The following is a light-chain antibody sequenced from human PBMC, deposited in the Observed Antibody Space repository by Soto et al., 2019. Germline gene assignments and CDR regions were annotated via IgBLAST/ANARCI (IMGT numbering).Light chain of an antibody. CDR1: SSDVGGYNS. CDR3: SSYAGSNNGV. V-gene: IGLV2-8*01. Sequence: QSALTQPPSASGSPEQSVTISCTGTSSDVGGYNSVSWYQQHPGKAPKLMIYEVTKRPSGVPDRFSGSKSGNTASLTVSGLQAEDEADYYCSSYAGSNNGVFGGGTKLTVL. J-gene: IGLJ3*02. CDR2: EVT.